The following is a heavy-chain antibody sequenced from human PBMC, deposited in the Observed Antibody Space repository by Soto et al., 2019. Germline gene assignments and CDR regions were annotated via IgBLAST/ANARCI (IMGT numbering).Heavy chain of an antibody. CDR1: GYTFTNAG. CDR3: ARDQGITTFRVYSMYYYGMDV. J-gene: IGHJ6*04. D-gene: IGHD3-3*01. V-gene: IGHV1-18*01. CDR2: INTDNGNT. Sequence: ASVKVSCKASGYTFTNAGISWVRQAPGQGLEWLGWINTDNGNTNYAQHLQGRVTLTTDTSTSTAYMDLRSLRSDDTAVYYCARDQGITTFRVYSMYYYGMDVWGSGTTVTVSS.